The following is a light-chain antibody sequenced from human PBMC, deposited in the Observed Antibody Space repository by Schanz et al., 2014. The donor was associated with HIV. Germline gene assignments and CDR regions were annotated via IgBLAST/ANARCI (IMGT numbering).Light chain of an antibody. CDR3: QQSYTAPYT. J-gene: IGKJ2*01. CDR1: QSIASY. V-gene: IGKV1-39*01. Sequence: DIQMTQSPSSLSASVGDRVTLTCRASQSIASYLNWYQQNPGEAPNLLIYGADGLQSGVPTRFSGSGSGTDFTLTITSLQPGDFATYYCQQSYTAPYTFGQGTKLEIK. CDR2: GAD.